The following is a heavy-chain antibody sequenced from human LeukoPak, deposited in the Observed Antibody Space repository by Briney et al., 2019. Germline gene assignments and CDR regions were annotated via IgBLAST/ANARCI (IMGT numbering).Heavy chain of an antibody. CDR3: ARDLHDYGDYDPTFDY. Sequence: SVKVSCKASGGTFSSYAISWVRQAPGQGREWMGGIIPIFGTANYAQKFQGRVTITADESTSTAYMELSSLRSEDTAVYYCARDLHDYGDYDPTFDYWGQGTLVTVSS. CDR2: IIPIFGTA. D-gene: IGHD4-17*01. J-gene: IGHJ4*02. V-gene: IGHV1-69*01. CDR1: GGTFSSYA.